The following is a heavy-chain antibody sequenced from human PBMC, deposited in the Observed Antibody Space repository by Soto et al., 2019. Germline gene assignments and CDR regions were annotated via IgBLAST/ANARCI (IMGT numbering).Heavy chain of an antibody. J-gene: IGHJ6*02. Sequence: SGPTLVNPTETLTLTCTFSGFSLTSRGMCVSWIRQSPGKALEWLALIERDDDDKYYSTSLKTRLTISKDTRKNQVVLTMANMEPADTATYYCARSIRGPRRFNGMDVWGQGTTVTVSS. CDR3: ARSIRGPRRFNGMDV. V-gene: IGHV2-70*13. CDR1: GFSLTSRGMC. D-gene: IGHD1-20*01. CDR2: IERDDDDK.